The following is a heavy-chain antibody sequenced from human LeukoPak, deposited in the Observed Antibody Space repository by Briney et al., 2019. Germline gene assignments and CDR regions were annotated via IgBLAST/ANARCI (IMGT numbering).Heavy chain of an antibody. CDR2: ISSSSYT. J-gene: IGHJ6*02. CDR1: GFTFSDYY. Sequence: GGSLRLSCAASGFTFSDYYMSWIRQAPGKGLEWVSYISSSSYTNYADSVKGRFTISRDNAKNSLYLQMNSLRAEDTAVYYCARAGLNYGMDVWGQGTKVTVSS. V-gene: IGHV3-11*06. CDR3: ARAGLNYGMDV.